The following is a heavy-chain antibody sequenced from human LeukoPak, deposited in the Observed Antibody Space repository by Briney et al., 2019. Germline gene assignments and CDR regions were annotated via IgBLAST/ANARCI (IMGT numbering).Heavy chain of an antibody. V-gene: IGHV6-1*01. J-gene: IGHJ4*02. CDR2: TYYRSKWYN. CDR1: GDSVSKNNVA. CDR3: ARVSSRVFDY. Sequence: SQTLSLTCAISGDSVSKNNVAWNWIRQSPSRGLEWLGRTYYRSKWYNDYAISVKSRITINPDTSMNQFSLQLNSVTPDDTAVYYCARVSSRVFDYWGQATLVTVSS. D-gene: IGHD3-10*01.